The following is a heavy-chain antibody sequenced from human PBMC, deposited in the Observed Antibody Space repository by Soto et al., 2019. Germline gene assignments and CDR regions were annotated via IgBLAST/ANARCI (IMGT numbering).Heavy chain of an antibody. CDR1: GGSVSSGSHY. V-gene: IGHV4-61*01. CDR2: IYHSGST. CDR3: ARDGEAYCSSTSCATNWFDP. D-gene: IGHD2-2*01. J-gene: IGHJ5*02. Sequence: PSETLSLTCTVSGGSVSSGSHYWSWIRQPPGKGLEWIGEIYHSGSTNYNPSLKSRVTISVDKSKNQFSLKLSSVTAADTAVYYCARDGEAYCSSTSCATNWFDPWGQGTLVTVSS.